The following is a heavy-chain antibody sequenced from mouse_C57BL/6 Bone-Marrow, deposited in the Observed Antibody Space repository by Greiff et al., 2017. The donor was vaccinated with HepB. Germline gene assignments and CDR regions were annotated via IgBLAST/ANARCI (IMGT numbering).Heavy chain of an antibody. CDR3: AKNPHYYGSSYPVYFDY. V-gene: IGHV2-4*01. CDR1: GFSLTSYG. D-gene: IGHD1-1*01. J-gene: IGHJ2*01. CDR2: IWSGGST. Sequence: QVQLKESGPGLVQPSQSLSITCTVSGFSLTSYGVHWVRQPPGKGLEWLGVIWSGGSTDYNAAFISRLSISKDNSKSQVFFKMNSLQADDTAIYYCAKNPHYYGSSYPVYFDYWGQGTTLTVSS.